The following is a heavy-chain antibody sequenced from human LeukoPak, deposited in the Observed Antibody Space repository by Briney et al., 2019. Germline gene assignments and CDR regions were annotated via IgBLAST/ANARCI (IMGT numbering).Heavy chain of an antibody. CDR2: INHSGST. CDR3: AKAPYLSTGS. D-gene: IGHD3-22*01. J-gene: IGHJ3*01. Sequence: KPSETLSLTCAVYGGSFRDYYWGWIRQPPGKGLEWIGEINHSGSTNYNPSLKSRVTISLDTSKNQFSLKLTSVTAADTAVYYCAKAPYLSTGSWGQGILVAVSS. V-gene: IGHV4-34*01. CDR1: GGSFRDYY.